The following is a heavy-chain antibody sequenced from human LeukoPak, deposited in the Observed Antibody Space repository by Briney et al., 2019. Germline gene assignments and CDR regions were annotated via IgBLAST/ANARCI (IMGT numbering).Heavy chain of an antibody. Sequence: SETLSLTCAVYGGSFSRYYWSWIRQPPGKGLEWIGYIYYSGSTNYNPSLKSRVTISVDTSKNQFSLKLSSVTAADTAVYYCASKIGYCSSVNRYARFDYWGQGTLATVS. V-gene: IGHV4-59*01. CDR1: GGSFSRYY. CDR2: IYYSGST. CDR3: ASKIGYCSSVNRYARFDY. J-gene: IGHJ4*02. D-gene: IGHD2-2*01.